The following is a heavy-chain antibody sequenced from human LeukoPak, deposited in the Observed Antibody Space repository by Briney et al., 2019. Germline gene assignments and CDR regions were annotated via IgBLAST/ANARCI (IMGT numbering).Heavy chain of an antibody. CDR2: ISYSGST. Sequence: SETLSLTCTVSGGSISSSAYYWGWIRQPPGKGLEWIGSISYSGSTYHNPSLKSRVTISVDTSKNRFSLKLISVTAANTAVYYCATYSGTFYLQFDYWGQGTLVTVSS. D-gene: IGHD1-26*01. J-gene: IGHJ4*02. CDR1: GGSISSSAYY. CDR3: ATYSGTFYLQFDY. V-gene: IGHV4-39*01.